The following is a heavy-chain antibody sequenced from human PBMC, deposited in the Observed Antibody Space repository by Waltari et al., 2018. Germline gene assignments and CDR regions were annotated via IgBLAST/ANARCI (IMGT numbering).Heavy chain of an antibody. D-gene: IGHD3-10*01. CDR2: FRGTGGST. V-gene: IGHV3-23*01. Sequence: EAQLLESGGGLVQPGGSLRLSCAASGFTFSTFGLSWVRQAPGKGLEWVSGFRGTGGSTSYADSVKGRFTISRDNSKNTLYLQMNSLRAEDSAVYYCAKGPYYGSAIGMDVWGQGTTVAVSS. J-gene: IGHJ6*02. CDR3: AKGPYYGSAIGMDV. CDR1: GFTFSTFG.